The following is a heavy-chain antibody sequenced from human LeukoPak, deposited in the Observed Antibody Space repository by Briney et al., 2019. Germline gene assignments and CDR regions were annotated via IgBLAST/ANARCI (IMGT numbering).Heavy chain of an antibody. CDR3: AKAGQWELLSRQGSYFDY. CDR2: IWHDGNNE. V-gene: IGHV3-30*02. J-gene: IGHJ4*02. D-gene: IGHD1-26*01. CDR1: GFTFRSYG. Sequence: GGSLRLSCAASGFTFRSYGMHWVRQAPDKGLEWVALIWHDGNNEYYADSVKGRFTISRDNSKNTLYLQMNSLRAEDTAVYYCAKAGQWELLSRQGSYFDYWGQGTLVTVSS.